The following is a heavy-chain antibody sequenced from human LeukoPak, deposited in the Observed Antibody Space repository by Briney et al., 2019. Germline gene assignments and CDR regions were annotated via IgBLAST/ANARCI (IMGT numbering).Heavy chain of an antibody. CDR2: INTNGSST. CDR3: ARLITGDY. CDR1: GFTFSSYW. D-gene: IGHD3-16*01. J-gene: IGHJ4*02. V-gene: IGHV3-74*01. Sequence: PGGSLRLSCAPPGFTFSSYWMHWVRQAPGKGLVWVSRINTNGSSTSYADSVKGRFTISRDNAKNTLYLQMNSLRAQDTAVYYCARLITGDYWGQGTLVTVSS.